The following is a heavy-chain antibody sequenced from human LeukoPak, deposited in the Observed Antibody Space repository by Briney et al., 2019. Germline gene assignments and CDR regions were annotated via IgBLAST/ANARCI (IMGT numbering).Heavy chain of an antibody. J-gene: IGHJ4*02. D-gene: IGHD3-10*01. CDR3: ARGTYYYGSGSYPD. CDR1: GGSINSGSYY. V-gene: IGHV4-61*02. CDR2: IYHSGST. Sequence: NPSQTLSLTCTVSGGSINSGSYYWSWIRQPAGKGLEWIGRIYHSGSTNYNPSLKSRVTISIDTPKNQFSLKLSSVTAADTAVYYCARGTYYYGSGSYPDWGQGTLVTVSS.